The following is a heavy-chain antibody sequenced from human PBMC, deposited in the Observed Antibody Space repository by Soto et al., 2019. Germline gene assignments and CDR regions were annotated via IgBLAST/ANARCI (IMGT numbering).Heavy chain of an antibody. D-gene: IGHD3-10*01. V-gene: IGHV3-23*01. CDR3: AKDRPNYLHSGGAYYKLGGDY. Sequence: EVQLLESGGGLVQPGGSLRLSCAASGFTFRTYSMSWVRQAPGRGLEWVSSITSSGDNTYYTDSVKGRFTISRDNSENTLYLQRNSLRVEDTALYYFAKDRPNYLHSGGAYYKLGGDYWGRGTLVTVSS. CDR2: ITSSGDNT. CDR1: GFTFRTYS. J-gene: IGHJ4*02.